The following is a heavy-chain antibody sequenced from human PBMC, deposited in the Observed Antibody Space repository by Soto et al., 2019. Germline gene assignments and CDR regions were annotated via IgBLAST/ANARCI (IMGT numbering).Heavy chain of an antibody. CDR1: GYTFTSYY. CDR2: INPSGGST. CDR3: ASSVLVTSTMNYFDL. D-gene: IGHD2-8*02. Sequence: ASVKVSCKASGYTFTSYYMHWVRQAPGQGLEWMGIINPSGGSTSYAQKFQGRVTMTRDTSTSTVYLQWSSLKASDTAIYFCASSVLVTSTMNYFDLWGQGTLVTVSS. J-gene: IGHJ4*02. V-gene: IGHV1-46*01.